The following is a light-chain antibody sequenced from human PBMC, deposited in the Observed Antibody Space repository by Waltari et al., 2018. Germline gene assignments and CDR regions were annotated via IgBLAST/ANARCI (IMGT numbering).Light chain of an antibody. J-gene: IGKJ1*01. CDR2: GAS. CDR1: QIVSSN. Sequence: IVMTQSPATLSVSPGERPNLSCRASQIVSSNLAWYQQKPGQAPRPLIYGASTRATGIPARFSGSGSGTEFTLTISSMQSEDFAVYYCQQYNNWPWTFGQGTKVEIK. V-gene: IGKV3-15*01. CDR3: QQYNNWPWT.